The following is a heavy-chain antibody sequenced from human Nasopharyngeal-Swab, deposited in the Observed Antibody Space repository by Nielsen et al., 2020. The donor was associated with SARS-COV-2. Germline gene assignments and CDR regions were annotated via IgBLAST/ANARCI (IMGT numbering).Heavy chain of an antibody. D-gene: IGHD2-15*01. CDR2: IHYSGKT. CDR3: ATVVHYYFDC. CDR1: GGSISGNDHY. J-gene: IGHJ4*02. Sequence: SETLSLTCTVSGGSISGNDHYWGWIRQPPGKGLEWIGSIHYSGKTYYNPALKSRVTMSVDTPKNQFSLNLNSVTAADTAVYYCATVVHYYFDCWGQGSLVIVSS. V-gene: IGHV4-39*01.